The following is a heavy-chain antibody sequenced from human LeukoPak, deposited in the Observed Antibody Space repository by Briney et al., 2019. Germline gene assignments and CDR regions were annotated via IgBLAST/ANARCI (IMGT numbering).Heavy chain of an antibody. Sequence: SGPPLARPTQTPTLTCTFSGFSLSTSGMCVSWIRQPPGKALEWLARRDWGDDKYYSTPLKTTLTVSTDTCKNQVVLTMTNMDPVDTATYYCARMPYYYDSSGSDPRYYYSGMDVWGQGTTVTVS. J-gene: IGHJ6*02. V-gene: IGHV2-70*11. CDR3: ARMPYYYDSSGSDPRYYYSGMDV. CDR1: GFSLSTSGMC. CDR2: RDWGDDK. D-gene: IGHD3-22*01.